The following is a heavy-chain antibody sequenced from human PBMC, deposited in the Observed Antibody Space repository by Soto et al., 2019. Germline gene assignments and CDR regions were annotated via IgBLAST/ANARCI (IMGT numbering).Heavy chain of an antibody. CDR3: ARGEAWTGEAFAS. J-gene: IGHJ3*02. Sequence: QVQLVESGGGVVQPGQSLRLSCAASGFTVSDYGMHWVRQAPGKGLEWVAVIWKDGNNKYYRDSVKGRFTISRDNSKNTRQLQMTSLRGEDTAVYYCARGEAWTGEAFASWGQGTMVTVSS. CDR1: GFTVSDYG. V-gene: IGHV3-33*01. D-gene: IGHD1-26*01. CDR2: IWKDGNNK.